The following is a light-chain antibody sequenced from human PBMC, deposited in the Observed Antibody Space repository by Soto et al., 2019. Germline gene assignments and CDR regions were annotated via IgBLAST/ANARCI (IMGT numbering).Light chain of an antibody. CDR2: EVS. CDR1: SSDVGVYNY. Sequence: QSVLTQPPSASGSPGQSVTISCTGTSSDVGVYNYVSWYQQHPGKAPKLMIYEVSKRPSGVPDRFSGSKSGNTASLTVSGLQAEDEADYYCSSYAGSNKRVVGTGTKLTVL. V-gene: IGLV2-8*01. CDR3: SSYAGSNKRV. J-gene: IGLJ1*01.